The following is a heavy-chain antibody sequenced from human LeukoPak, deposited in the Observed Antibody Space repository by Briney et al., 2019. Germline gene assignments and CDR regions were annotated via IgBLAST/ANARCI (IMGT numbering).Heavy chain of an antibody. CDR1: GGTFSSYA. CDR2: IIPIFGTA. CDR3: ARVGRQYSQEFDY. J-gene: IGHJ4*02. V-gene: IGHV1-69*13. D-gene: IGHD2-21*01. Sequence: SVKVTCKASGGTFSSYAISWVRQAPGQGLEWMGGIIPIFGTANYAQKFQGRVTITADESTSTAYMELSSLRSEDTAVYYCARVGRQYSQEFDYWGQGTLVTVSS.